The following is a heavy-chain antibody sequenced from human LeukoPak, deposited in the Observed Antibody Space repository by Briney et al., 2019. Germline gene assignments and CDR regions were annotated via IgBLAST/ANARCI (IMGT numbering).Heavy chain of an antibody. Sequence: ASVKVSCKVSGYTLTELSMHWVRQAPGKGLEWMGGFDPEDGETIYAQKFQGRVTMTEDTSTDTAYMELSSLRSEDTAVYYCATSGPTYFPNYYGMDVWGQGTTVTVSS. CDR2: FDPEDGET. CDR3: ATSGPTYFPNYYGMDV. V-gene: IGHV1-24*01. J-gene: IGHJ6*02. D-gene: IGHD3-10*01. CDR1: GYTLTELS.